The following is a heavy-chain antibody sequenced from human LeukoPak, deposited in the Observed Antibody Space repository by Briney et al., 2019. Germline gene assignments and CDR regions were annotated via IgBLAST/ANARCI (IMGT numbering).Heavy chain of an antibody. D-gene: IGHD4/OR15-4a*01. CDR2: ISWNSGSI. Sequence: GGSLRLSCAASGFTFDDYAMHWVRQAPGKGLEWVSGISWNSGSIGYADSVKGRFTISRDNAKNSLYLQMNSLRAEDTAVYYCARDLTTYLHFDYWGQGTLVTVSS. J-gene: IGHJ4*02. CDR1: GFTFDDYA. CDR3: ARDLTTYLHFDY. V-gene: IGHV3-9*01.